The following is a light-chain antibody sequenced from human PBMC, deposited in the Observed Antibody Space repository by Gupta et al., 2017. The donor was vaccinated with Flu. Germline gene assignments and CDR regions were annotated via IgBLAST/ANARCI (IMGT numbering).Light chain of an antibody. CDR2: EAS. J-gene: IGKJ5*01. CDR1: QSVRKR. CDR3: YQDADWPPVT. Sequence: EVVLTQSPDTLSVSAGEGVTLTCRASQSVRKRVAWYQVRRGQPPRLLIYEASKRATGIPDNFSGSGAGTDFTLTISSLEPGDSATYYCYQDADWPPVTFGQGTRLEIK. V-gene: IGKV3-11*01.